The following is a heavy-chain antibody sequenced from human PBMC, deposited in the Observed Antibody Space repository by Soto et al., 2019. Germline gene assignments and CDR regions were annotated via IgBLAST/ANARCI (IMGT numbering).Heavy chain of an antibody. D-gene: IGHD3-9*01. CDR1: GFKFDDYA. J-gene: IGHJ3*01. CDR2: ISWKSGSM. V-gene: IGHV3-9*01. Sequence: EVQLVESGGDLVQPGRSLRLACTASGFKFDDYAMHWVRQAPGKGLEWVSGISWKSGSMNYADSVKGRFTISRDNAKNSLYLQMNSLRSEDTALYYCAKDIYDIVTGYSRGDGLDLWGHGTMVTVSS. CDR3: AKDIYDIVTGYSRGDGLDL.